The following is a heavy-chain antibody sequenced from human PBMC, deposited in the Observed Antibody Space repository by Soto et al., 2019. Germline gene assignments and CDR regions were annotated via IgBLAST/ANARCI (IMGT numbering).Heavy chain of an antibody. V-gene: IGHV4-30-4*01. CDR2: IYYSGTT. CDR3: ARAPYRGANSRGALDM. J-gene: IGHJ3*02. Sequence: QVQLQESGPGLVKPSQTLSLTCTVSGDPISSGDYYWSWIRQPPGKGLEWIGYIYYSGTTYYNPALKSLVTLSVDTSKTQFSLKLSSVTAADTAVYYCARAPYRGANSRGALDMWGQGTMVTVSS. CDR1: GDPISSGDYY. D-gene: IGHD7-27*01.